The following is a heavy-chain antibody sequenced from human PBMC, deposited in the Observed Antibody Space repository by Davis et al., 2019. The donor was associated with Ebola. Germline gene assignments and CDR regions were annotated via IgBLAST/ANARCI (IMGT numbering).Heavy chain of an antibody. D-gene: IGHD5-12*01. CDR3: ARDRWGYSGYDYFDY. Sequence: GGSLRLSCAASGFTFSSYSMNWVRQAPGKGLEWVSYISSSGSTIYYADSVKGRFTISRDNAKNSLYLQMNSLRAEDTAVYYRARDRWGYSGYDYFDYWGQGTLVTVSS. J-gene: IGHJ4*02. V-gene: IGHV3-48*04. CDR1: GFTFSSYS. CDR2: ISSSGSTI.